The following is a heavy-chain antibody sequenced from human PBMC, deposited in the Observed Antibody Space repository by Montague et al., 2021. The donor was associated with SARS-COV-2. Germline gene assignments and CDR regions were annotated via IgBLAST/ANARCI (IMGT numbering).Heavy chain of an antibody. CDR2: INHSGST. J-gene: IGHJ6*02. V-gene: IGHV4-34*01. D-gene: IGHD4-17*01. CDR1: GGSFSGYY. CDR3: ARGRTVTTFYYYYYDGMDV. Sequence: SETLSLTCAVYGGSFSGYYWTWIRQPPGKGLEWIGEINHSGSTNYNPSLKSRVTISVDTSKNQFSLKLSSVTAADTAVYYCARGRTVTTFYYYYYDGMDVWGQGTMVTVSS.